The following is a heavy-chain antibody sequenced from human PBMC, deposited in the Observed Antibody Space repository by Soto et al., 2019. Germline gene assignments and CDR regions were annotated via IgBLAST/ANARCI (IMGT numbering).Heavy chain of an antibody. Sequence: ASVKVSCKASGYTFTSYGISWVRQAPGQGLEWMGWISAYNGNTNYAQKLQGRVTMTTDTSTSTAYMELRSLRSDDTAVYYCAREIRYSSSRSWFDYWGQGTLVTVSS. CDR2: ISAYNGNT. CDR1: GYTFTSYG. D-gene: IGHD6-13*01. CDR3: AREIRYSSSRSWFDY. V-gene: IGHV1-18*01. J-gene: IGHJ5*01.